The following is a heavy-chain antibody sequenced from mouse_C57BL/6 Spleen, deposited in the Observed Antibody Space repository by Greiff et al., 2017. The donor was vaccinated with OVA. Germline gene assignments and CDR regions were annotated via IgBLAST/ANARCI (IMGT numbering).Heavy chain of an antibody. J-gene: IGHJ4*01. Sequence: QVQLQQPGAELVRPGSSVKLSCKASGYTFTSYWMDWVKQRPGQGLEWIGNIYPSDSETHYNQKFKDKATLTVDKSSSTAYMQLSSLTSEDSAVYYGARWGDYAMDYWGQGTSVTVSS. V-gene: IGHV1-61*01. CDR3: ARWGDYAMDY. CDR2: IYPSDSET. CDR1: GYTFTSYW.